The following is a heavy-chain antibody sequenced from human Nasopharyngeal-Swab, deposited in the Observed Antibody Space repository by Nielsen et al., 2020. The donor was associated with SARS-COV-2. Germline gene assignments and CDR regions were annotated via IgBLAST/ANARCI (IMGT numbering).Heavy chain of an antibody. V-gene: IGHV3-30*18. Sequence: WIRQPPGKGLEWGAVISYDGSNKYYADSVKGRFTISRDNSKNTLYLQMNSLRAEDTAVYCCAKLIEECSGSYYALYYYYGMDVWGQGTTVTVSS. D-gene: IGHD3-10*02. CDR2: ISYDGSNK. J-gene: IGHJ6*02. CDR3: AKLIEECSGSYYALYYYYGMDV.